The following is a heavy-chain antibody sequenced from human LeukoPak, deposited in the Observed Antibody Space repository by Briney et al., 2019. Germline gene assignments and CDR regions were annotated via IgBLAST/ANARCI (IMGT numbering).Heavy chain of an antibody. D-gene: IGHD1-26*01. J-gene: IGHJ4*02. CDR1: GGSISSHY. CDR2: IYYSGSA. Sequence: SETLSLTCTVSGGSISSHYWSWIRQPPGKGLEWIGYIYYSGSANYNPSLKSRVTISVDTSKNQFSLKLSSVTAADTAVYYCARSIVGATEGHFDYWGQGTLVTVSS. CDR3: ARSIVGATEGHFDY. V-gene: IGHV4-59*11.